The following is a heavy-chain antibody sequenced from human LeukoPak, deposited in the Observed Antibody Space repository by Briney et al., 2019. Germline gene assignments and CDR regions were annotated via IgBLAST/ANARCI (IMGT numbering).Heavy chain of an antibody. CDR2: IRSSSSNI. CDR3: ARDEWGDAFDI. D-gene: IGHD1-26*01. J-gene: IGHJ3*02. Sequence: GGSLRLSCAASGFTFSSYSMNWVRQAPGKGLEWVSSIRSSSSNIHSADSVKGRFTISRDNAKNSLFLQMNSLRAEDTAVYYCARDEWGDAFDIWGQGTMVTV. CDR1: GFTFSSYS. V-gene: IGHV3-21*01.